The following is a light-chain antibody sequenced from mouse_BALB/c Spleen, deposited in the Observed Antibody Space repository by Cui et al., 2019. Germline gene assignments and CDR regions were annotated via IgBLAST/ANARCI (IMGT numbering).Light chain of an antibody. J-gene: IGKJ4*01. Sequence: QIVLTQSPAIMSASPGEKVTMTCSASSSVSYMHWYQQKSGTSPKRWIYDTSKLASGVPARFSGSGSGTSYYLTISSMEAEDAATYYCQQWSSNPPTFGSGTKLEIK. CDR1: SSVSY. V-gene: IGKV4-59*01. CDR3: QQWSSNPPT. CDR2: DTS.